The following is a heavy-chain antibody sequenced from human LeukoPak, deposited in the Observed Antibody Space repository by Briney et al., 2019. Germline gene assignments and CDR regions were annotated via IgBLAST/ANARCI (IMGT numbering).Heavy chain of an antibody. V-gene: IGHV3-13*05. Sequence: PGGSLRLSCAASGFTFSSYDMHWVRQATGKGLEWVSAIGTAGDPYYPGSVRGRFTISRENAKNSLYLQMNSLRAGDTAVYYCARVFAGVVVIRFRYFDYWGQGTLVTVSS. CDR3: ARVFAGVVVIRFRYFDY. D-gene: IGHD3-22*01. J-gene: IGHJ4*02. CDR1: GFTFSSYD. CDR2: IGTAGDP.